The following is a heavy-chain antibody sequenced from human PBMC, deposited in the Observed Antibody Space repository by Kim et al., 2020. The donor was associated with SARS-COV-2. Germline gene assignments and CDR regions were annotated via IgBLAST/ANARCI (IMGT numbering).Heavy chain of an antibody. CDR2: KKRDGSDE. Sequence: GGSLRLSCAVSGFSSRNHWMSWVRQAPGKGLEWVAMKKRDGSDEHYVDSVKGRFTMSRDNANNSLYLQMNSLRIEDTAIYYCAALDSVQVSGGPWGQRT. D-gene: IGHD6-25*01. V-gene: IGHV3-7*01. CDR1: GFSSRNHW. CDR3: AALDSVQVSGGP. J-gene: IGHJ1*01.